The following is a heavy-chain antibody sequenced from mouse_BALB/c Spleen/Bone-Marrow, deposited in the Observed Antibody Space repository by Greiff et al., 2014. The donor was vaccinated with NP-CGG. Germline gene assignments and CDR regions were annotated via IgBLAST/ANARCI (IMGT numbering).Heavy chain of an antibody. Sequence: VHVKQSGAELVKPGASVKLSCTASGFNIKDTYMHWVKQRPEQGLEWIGRIDPANGNTKYDPKFQGKATITADTPSNTAYLQLSSLTSEDTAVYYCASYYYGSSSFAYWGQGTLVTVSA. CDR1: GFNIKDTY. J-gene: IGHJ3*01. CDR3: ASYYYGSSSFAY. V-gene: IGHV14-3*02. CDR2: IDPANGNT. D-gene: IGHD1-1*01.